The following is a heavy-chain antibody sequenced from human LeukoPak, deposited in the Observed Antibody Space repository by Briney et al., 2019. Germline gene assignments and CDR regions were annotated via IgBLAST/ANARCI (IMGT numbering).Heavy chain of an antibody. CDR2: INTNTGNP. CDR1: GYTFTSYA. Sequence: GASVKVSCKASGYTFTSYAMNWVRQAPGQGLEWMGWINTNTGNPTYAQGFTGRFVFSLDTSVSTAYLQISSLKAGDTAVYYCARVLAGSNLYYDYVWGSYAYFDYWGQGTLVTVSS. CDR3: ARVLAGSNLYYDYVWGSYAYFDY. J-gene: IGHJ4*02. D-gene: IGHD3-16*01. V-gene: IGHV7-4-1*02.